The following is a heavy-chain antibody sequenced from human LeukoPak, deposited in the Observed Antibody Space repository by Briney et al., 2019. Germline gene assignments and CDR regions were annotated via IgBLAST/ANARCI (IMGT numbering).Heavy chain of an antibody. CDR3: ARAGSGSGWYFDY. J-gene: IGHJ4*02. Sequence: ASVTVSCNASGSDFTSVGITWVRRAPGQRLEWMGWISPYNGNTRYAQKFQGRVAMTTDTSTTTAYMELRGLRFNNTAVYYCARAGSGSGWYFDYWGQGTLVTVSS. V-gene: IGHV1-18*01. CDR2: ISPYNGNT. CDR1: GSDFTSVG. D-gene: IGHD6-19*01.